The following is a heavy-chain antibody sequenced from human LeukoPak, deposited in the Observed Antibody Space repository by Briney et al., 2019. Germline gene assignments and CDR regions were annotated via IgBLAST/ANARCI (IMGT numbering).Heavy chain of an antibody. D-gene: IGHD3-22*01. CDR2: IYYSGST. J-gene: IGHJ6*03. Sequence: PSETLSLTCTVSGGSISSSSYYWGWIRQPPGKGLEWIGSIYYSGSTYYNPSLKSRVTISVDTSKNQFSLKLSSVTAADTAVYYCARGLYDSSGYYYYYYMDVWGKGTTVTISS. CDR1: GGSISSSSYY. CDR3: ARGLYDSSGYYYYYYMDV. V-gene: IGHV4-39*07.